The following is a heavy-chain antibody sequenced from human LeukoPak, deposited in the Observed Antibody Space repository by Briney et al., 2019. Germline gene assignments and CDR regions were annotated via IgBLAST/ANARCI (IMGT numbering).Heavy chain of an antibody. D-gene: IGHD1-26*01. Sequence: GGSLRLSCAASGFTVSSNYMSWVRQAPGKGLEWVSGISWKGDIIGYADSVKGRFTISRDNAKNSLYLNMNSLRTEDTALYYCAKGSSGSYSLDAFDIWGQGTMVTVSS. V-gene: IGHV3-9*01. J-gene: IGHJ3*02. CDR3: AKGSSGSYSLDAFDI. CDR1: GFTVSSNY. CDR2: ISWKGDII.